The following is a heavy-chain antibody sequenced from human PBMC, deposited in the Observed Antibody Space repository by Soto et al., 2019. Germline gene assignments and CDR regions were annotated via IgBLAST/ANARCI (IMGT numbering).Heavy chain of an antibody. V-gene: IGHV4-59*01. CDR2: IYYIGST. CDR3: ARGLRRQLLYCFDP. D-gene: IGHD2-2*01. Sequence: PSETLSLACPVSGGSISSYYWSWIRPPPGKGLEWIGSIYYIGSTNYNLTLKSRVTISVDTSKNQCSLKLSSVTAADTAVYYCARGLRRQLLYCFDPWGQGTLVTVSS. CDR1: GGSISSYY. J-gene: IGHJ5*02.